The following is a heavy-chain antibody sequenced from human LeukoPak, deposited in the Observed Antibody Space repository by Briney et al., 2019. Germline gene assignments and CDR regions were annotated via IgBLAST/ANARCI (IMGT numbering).Heavy chain of an antibody. Sequence: PGGSLRLSCAASGFTFSSYSMNWVRQAPGKGLEWVSYISSSSSTIYYADSVKGRFTISRDNAKNSLYLQMNSLRAEDTAVYYCARAGPRGLRFLEWALYYMDVWGKGTTVTVSS. J-gene: IGHJ6*03. V-gene: IGHV3-48*04. D-gene: IGHD3-3*01. CDR3: ARAGPRGLRFLEWALYYMDV. CDR2: ISSSSSTI. CDR1: GFTFSSYS.